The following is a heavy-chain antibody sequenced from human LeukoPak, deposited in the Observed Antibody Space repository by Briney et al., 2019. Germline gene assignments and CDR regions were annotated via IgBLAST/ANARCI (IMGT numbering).Heavy chain of an antibody. V-gene: IGHV4-59*01. CDR3: AVGYSSSWAFDY. Sequence: SETLSLTCTVSGGSISSYHWSWIRQPPGKGLEWIGYIYYSGSTNYNPSLKSRVTISVDTSKNQFSLKLSSVTAADTAVYYCAVGYSSSWAFDYWGQGTLVTVSS. CDR1: GGSISSYH. J-gene: IGHJ4*02. D-gene: IGHD6-13*01. CDR2: IYYSGST.